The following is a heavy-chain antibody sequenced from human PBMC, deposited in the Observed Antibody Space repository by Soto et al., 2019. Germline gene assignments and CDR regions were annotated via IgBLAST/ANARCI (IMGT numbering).Heavy chain of an antibody. V-gene: IGHV3-11*01. CDR3: ARTMVRGVMTLQHDYYMDV. CDR1: GFTFSDYY. D-gene: IGHD3-10*01. Sequence: QVQLVESGGGLVKPGGSLRLSCAASGFTFSDYYMSWIRQAPGKGLEWVSYISSSGSNIYYADSVKGRFTISRDNAKNSLYLQMNSLRAEDTAVYYCARTMVRGVMTLQHDYYMDVWGKGTTVTVSS. CDR2: ISSSGSNI. J-gene: IGHJ6*03.